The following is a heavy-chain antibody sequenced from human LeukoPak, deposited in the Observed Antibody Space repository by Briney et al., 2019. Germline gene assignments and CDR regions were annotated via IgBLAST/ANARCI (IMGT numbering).Heavy chain of an antibody. CDR3: ARTRAPSNGRVLYYMDV. CDR1: GFTFSSYS. J-gene: IGHJ6*03. Sequence: GGSLRLSCAASGFTFSSYSMNWVRQAPGKGLEGVASIISISSHIYYADSVKGRFAISRDNAKNSLYLQMNSLRAEDTAVYYCARTRAPSNGRVLYYMDVWGKGTTVTVSS. V-gene: IGHV3-21*01. D-gene: IGHD2-2*01. CDR2: IISISSHI.